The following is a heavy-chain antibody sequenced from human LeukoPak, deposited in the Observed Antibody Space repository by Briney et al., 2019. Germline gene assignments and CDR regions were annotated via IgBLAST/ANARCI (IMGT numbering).Heavy chain of an antibody. CDR1: GFTFSSHS. V-gene: IGHV3-21*01. D-gene: IGHD5-12*01. Sequence: GGSLRLSCAASGFTFSSHSMNWVRQAPGKGLEWVSSISSSSSYIYYADSVKGRFTISRDNAKNSLYLQMNSLRAEDTAVYYCAREESGYDSPYFDYWGQGTLVTVSS. J-gene: IGHJ4*02. CDR3: AREESGYDSPYFDY. CDR2: ISSSSSYI.